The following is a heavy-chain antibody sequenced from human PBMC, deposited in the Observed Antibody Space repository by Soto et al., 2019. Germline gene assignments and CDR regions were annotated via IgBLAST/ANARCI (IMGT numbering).Heavy chain of an antibody. CDR2: IIPILGIA. CDR1: GGTFSSYT. D-gene: IGHD5-18*01. J-gene: IGHJ6*02. Sequence: QVQLVQSGAEVKKPGSSVKVSCKASGGTFSSYTISWVRQAPGQGLEWMGRIIPILGIANYAQKFQGRGTXTXAKPTSTAYMELSSLRSEDTAVYYCARGGYVTSMDVWGQGTTVTVSS. V-gene: IGHV1-69*02. CDR3: ARGGYVTSMDV.